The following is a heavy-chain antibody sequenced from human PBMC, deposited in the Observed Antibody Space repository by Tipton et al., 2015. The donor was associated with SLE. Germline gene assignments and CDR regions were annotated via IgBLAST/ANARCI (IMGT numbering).Heavy chain of an antibody. CDR1: GGSFSGYY. V-gene: IGHV4-34*01. D-gene: IGHD2-15*01. J-gene: IGHJ4*02. Sequence: LRLSCAVYGGSFSGYYWSWIRQPPGKGLEWIGEINHSGSTNYNPSLKSRVTISVDTSKNQFSLKLSSVTAADTAVYYCARGYCSGGSCLPFDYWGQGTLVTVSS. CDR3: ARGYCSGGSCLPFDY. CDR2: INHSGST.